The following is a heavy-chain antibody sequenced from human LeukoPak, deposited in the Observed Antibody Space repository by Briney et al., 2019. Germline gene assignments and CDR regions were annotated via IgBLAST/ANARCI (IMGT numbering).Heavy chain of an antibody. CDR3: ARADGYYHDY. CDR2: IYYSGST. CDR1: GGSISSGGYY. J-gene: IGHJ4*02. D-gene: IGHD3-22*01. V-gene: IGHV4-31*03. Sequence: PSETLSLTCTVSGGSISSGGYYWSWLRQHPGRGLEWIGYIYYSGSTYYNPSLKSRVTISVDTSKNQFSLKLSSVTAADTAVYYCARADGYYHDYWGQGTLVTVSS.